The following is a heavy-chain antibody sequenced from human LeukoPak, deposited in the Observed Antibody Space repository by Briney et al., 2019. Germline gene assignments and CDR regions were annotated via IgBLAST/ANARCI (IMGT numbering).Heavy chain of an antibody. J-gene: IGHJ4*02. D-gene: IGHD2-21*01. Sequence: GGSLRLSCAPSGFTFNEAWLSWVRQAPRRGLKWVGRVKIIRHGGTADYATTVKGRVIISRHDSKNTVYFQMNSLKTEDTAVYYCTPQIPSIRWGQGTLVTVSS. CDR1: GFTFNEAW. V-gene: IGHV3-15*01. CDR3: TPQIPSIR. CDR2: VKIIRHGGTA.